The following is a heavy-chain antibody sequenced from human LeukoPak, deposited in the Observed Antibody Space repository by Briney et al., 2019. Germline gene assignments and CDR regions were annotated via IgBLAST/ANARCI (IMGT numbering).Heavy chain of an antibody. CDR1: GYTFTGYY. D-gene: IGHD1-1*01. V-gene: IGHV1-46*01. CDR3: ARVGTTYYYGMDV. CDR2: INPSGGST. J-gene: IGHJ6*02. Sequence: ASVKVSCKASGYTFTGYYMHWVRQAPGQGLEWMGIINPSGGSTSYAQKFQGRVTMTRDTSTSTVYMELSSLRSEDTAVYYCARVGTTYYYGMDVWGQGTTVTVSS.